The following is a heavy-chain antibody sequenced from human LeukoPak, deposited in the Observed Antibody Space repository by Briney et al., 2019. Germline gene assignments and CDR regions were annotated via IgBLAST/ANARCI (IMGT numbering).Heavy chain of an antibody. D-gene: IGHD3-22*01. CDR1: GGSFSGYY. V-gene: IGHV4-34*01. Sequence: PSETLSLTCAVYGGSFSGYYWSWIRQPPGKGLEWIGEINHSGSPNYNPSLTSRVTISVGTSKNQFSLKLSSVTAADTAFYYCARXLQYYYDSSGYKAMQYNWFDPWGQGTLVTVSS. J-gene: IGHJ5*02. CDR3: ARXLQYYYDSSGYKAMQYNWFDP. CDR2: INHSGSP.